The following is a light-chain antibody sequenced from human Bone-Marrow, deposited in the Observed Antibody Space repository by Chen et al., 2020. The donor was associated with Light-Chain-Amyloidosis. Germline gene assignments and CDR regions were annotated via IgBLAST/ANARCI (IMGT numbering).Light chain of an antibody. CDR2: DDS. CDR3: QVWDRSSDRPV. J-gene: IGLJ3*02. V-gene: IGLV3-21*02. CDR1: NIGSTS. Sequence: SYVLTQPSSVSVAPGQTATIACGGNNIGSTSVHWYQQTPGQAPLLVVYDDSDRPSGLPERLAGSNCGNTATVSISRVEAGDEADYYWQVWDRSSDRPVFGGGTKLTVL.